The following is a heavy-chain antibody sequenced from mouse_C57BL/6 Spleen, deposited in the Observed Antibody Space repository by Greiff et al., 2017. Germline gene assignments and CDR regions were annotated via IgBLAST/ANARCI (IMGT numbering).Heavy chain of an antibody. J-gene: IGHJ4*01. CDR2: IWTGGGT. CDR3: ARNTGLRPYAMDY. V-gene: IGHV2-9-1*01. Sequence: VKLQESGPGLVAPSQSLSITCTVSGFSLTSYAISWVRQPPGKGLEWLGVIWTGGGTNYNSALKSRLSISKDNSKSQVFLKMNSLQTDDTARYYCARNTGLRPYAMDYWGQGTSVTVSS. CDR1: GFSLTSYA. D-gene: IGHD2-4*01.